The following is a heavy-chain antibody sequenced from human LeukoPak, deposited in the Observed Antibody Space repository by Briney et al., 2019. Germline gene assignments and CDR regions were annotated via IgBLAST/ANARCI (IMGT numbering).Heavy chain of an antibody. CDR3: ARVRSIVIVPANTRFDY. CDR1: GGSFSGYY. D-gene: IGHD2-2*01. V-gene: IGHV4-34*12. Sequence: SETLSLTCAVYGGSFSGYYWSWIRQPPGKGLEWIGEIIHSGSTNYNPSLKSQVTISVDTSKNQFSLKLSSVTTADTAVYYCARVRSIVIVPANTRFDYWGQGTLVTVSS. J-gene: IGHJ4*02. CDR2: IIHSGST.